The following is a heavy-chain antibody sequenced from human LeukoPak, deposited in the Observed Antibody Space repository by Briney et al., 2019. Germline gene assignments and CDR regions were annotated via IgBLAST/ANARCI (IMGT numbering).Heavy chain of an antibody. Sequence: ASVKLSCKASGYTFTNYGITWVRQAPGQGLEWMGWISAYNANTNYAQKFQGRVTMTTDTSTSTVYMELRSLRSDDTAIYYCARTDYDIWTGARMDVWGKKTTVTVSS. CDR2: ISAYNANT. CDR1: GYTFTNYG. CDR3: ARTDYDIWTGARMDV. V-gene: IGHV1-18*04. D-gene: IGHD3-9*01. J-gene: IGHJ6*04.